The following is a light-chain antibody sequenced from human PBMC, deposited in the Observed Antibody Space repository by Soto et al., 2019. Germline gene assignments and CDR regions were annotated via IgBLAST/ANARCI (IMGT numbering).Light chain of an antibody. J-gene: IGLJ2*01. V-gene: IGLV1-40*01. CDR2: DNN. CDR1: SSNIGAGYD. CDR3: QSYDSSLSGVV. Sequence: QAVVTQPPSVSGAPGQRVTISCTGSSSNIGAGYDVHWYQHLPGTAPKLLIYDNNNRPSGVPDRFSGSKSGTSASLAITGLQAEDEADYYCQSYDSSLSGVVFGGGTKLTVL.